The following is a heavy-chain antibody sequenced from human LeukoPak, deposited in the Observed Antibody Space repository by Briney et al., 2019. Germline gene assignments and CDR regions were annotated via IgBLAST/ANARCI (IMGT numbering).Heavy chain of an antibody. Sequence: GGSLRLSCATSGFTFGSYAMTWVRQAPGKGLEWVSGITGVGNTPYYADSVKGRFTISRDNSKNTLYLQMNSLRAEDTAVYYCAMDSSWLPLKFDYWGQGTLVTVST. J-gene: IGHJ4*02. CDR2: ITGVGNTP. D-gene: IGHD5-24*01. V-gene: IGHV3-23*01. CDR1: GFTFGSYA. CDR3: AMDSSWLPLKFDY.